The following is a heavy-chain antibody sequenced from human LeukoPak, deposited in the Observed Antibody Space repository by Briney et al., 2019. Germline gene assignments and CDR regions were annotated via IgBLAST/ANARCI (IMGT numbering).Heavy chain of an antibody. CDR3: ARDHYDFWSGYYYYYGMDV. CDR2: ISYDGSNK. Sequence: GGSLRLSCAASGFTFSSCAMHWVRQAPGKGLEWVAVISYDGSNKYYADSVKGRFTISRDNSKNTLYLQMNSLRAEDTAVYYCARDHYDFWSGYYYYYGMDVWGQGTTVTVSS. CDR1: GFTFSSCA. D-gene: IGHD3-3*01. J-gene: IGHJ6*02. V-gene: IGHV3-30-3*01.